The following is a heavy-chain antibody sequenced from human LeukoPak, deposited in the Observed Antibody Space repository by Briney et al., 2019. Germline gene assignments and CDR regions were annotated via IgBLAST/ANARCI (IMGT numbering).Heavy chain of an antibody. CDR1: RFTFNSYA. J-gene: IGHJ4*02. Sequence: HPGGFLRLSCAASRFTFNSYAMSWVRQAPGKGLEWVSVIGGSNGITFYVGSVKGRFTISRDNSKDTLYLQMNSLRAEDTAVYYCARNENSGWGYFDYWGQGTLVTVSS. CDR3: ARNENSGWGYFDY. CDR2: IGGSNGIT. V-gene: IGHV3-23*01. D-gene: IGHD5-12*01.